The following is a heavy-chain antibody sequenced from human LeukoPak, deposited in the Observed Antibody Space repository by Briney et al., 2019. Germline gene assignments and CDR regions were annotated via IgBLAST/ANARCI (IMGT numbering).Heavy chain of an antibody. CDR1: GGTFSSYA. J-gene: IGHJ4*02. Sequence: ASVKVSCKASGGTFSSYAISWVRQAPGQGLEWMGGIIPIFGTANYAQKFQGRVTITADESTSTAYMELSSLRSEDTAVYYCARSLSGGSYFDYWGQGTLVTVSS. CDR2: IIPIFGTA. D-gene: IGHD1-26*01. V-gene: IGHV1-69*13. CDR3: ARSLSGGSYFDY.